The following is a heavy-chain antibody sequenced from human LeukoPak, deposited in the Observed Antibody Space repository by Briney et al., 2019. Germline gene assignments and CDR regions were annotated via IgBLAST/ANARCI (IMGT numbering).Heavy chain of an antibody. J-gene: IGHJ6*02. CDR2: IIPIFGTA. Sequence: SVKVSCKASGGTFSSYAISWVRQAPGQGLEWMGEIIPIFGTANYAQKFQGRVTITADESTSTAYMELSSLRSEDTAVYYCARDNRWEPNDLRYYPLNYYYGMDVWGQGTTVTVSS. CDR3: ARDNRWEPNDLRYYPLNYYYGMDV. CDR1: GGTFSSYA. V-gene: IGHV1-69*13. D-gene: IGHD1-26*01.